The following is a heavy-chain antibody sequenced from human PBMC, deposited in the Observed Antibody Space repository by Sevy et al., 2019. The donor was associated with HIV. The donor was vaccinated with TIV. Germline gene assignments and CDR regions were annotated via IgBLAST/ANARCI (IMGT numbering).Heavy chain of an antibody. V-gene: IGHV3-23*01. CDR2: ISESGGRT. CDR1: GLTFTNYA. Sequence: GGSLRLSCAASGLTFTNYAMTWVRQAPGKGLEWVSGISESGGRTYYADSVKGRFTISRDNAKNTLYLQMNSLRAEDTAVYFCAKLELGYLDDVDYWGQGTLVTVSS. D-gene: IGHD3-9*01. J-gene: IGHJ4*02. CDR3: AKLELGYLDDVDY.